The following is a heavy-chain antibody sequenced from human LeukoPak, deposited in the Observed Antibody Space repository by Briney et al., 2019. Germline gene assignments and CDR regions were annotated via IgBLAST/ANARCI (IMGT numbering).Heavy chain of an antibody. CDR2: ISGSGSPI. CDR3: ARDRGPLATDY. J-gene: IGHJ4*02. D-gene: IGHD3-10*01. CDR1: GFTFSSYE. V-gene: IGHV3-48*03. Sequence: GGSLRLSCAVSGFTFSSYEMTWVRQAPGKGLEWVSYISGSGSPIDYADSVKGRFTISRDNAKNSLYLQMNSLRPEDTAVYYCARDRGPLATDYWGQGTLVTVSS.